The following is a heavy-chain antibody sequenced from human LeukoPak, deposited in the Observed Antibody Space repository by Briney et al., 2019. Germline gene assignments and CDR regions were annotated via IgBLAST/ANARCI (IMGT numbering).Heavy chain of an antibody. CDR1: GFTFSSYE. V-gene: IGHV3-48*03. CDR2: ISSSGSTI. J-gene: IGHJ3*02. D-gene: IGHD3-22*01. CDR3: ASTSRGPYYYDSSGYGPWAFDI. Sequence: PGGSLRLSCAASGFTFSSYEMTWVRQAPGKGLEWVSYISSSGSTIYYADSVKGRFTISRDNAKNSLYLQMNSLRAEDTAVYYCASTSRGPYYYDSSGYGPWAFDIWGQGTMVTVSS.